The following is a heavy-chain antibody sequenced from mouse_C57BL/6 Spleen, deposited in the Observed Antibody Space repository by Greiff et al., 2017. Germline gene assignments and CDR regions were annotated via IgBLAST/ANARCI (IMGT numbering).Heavy chain of an antibody. CDR3: ARELAAWFAY. Sequence: VQLKQSGGDLVKPGGSLKLSCAASGFTFSSYGMSWVRQTPDKRLAWVATISSGGSYTYYPDSVKGRFTISRDNAKNTLYLQMSSLKSEDTAMYYCARELAAWFAYWGQGTLVTVSA. D-gene: IGHD4-1*01. V-gene: IGHV5-6*01. CDR2: ISSGGSYT. J-gene: IGHJ3*01. CDR1: GFTFSSYG.